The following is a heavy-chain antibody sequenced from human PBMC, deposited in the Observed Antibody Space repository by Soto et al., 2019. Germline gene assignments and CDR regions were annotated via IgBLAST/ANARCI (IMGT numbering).Heavy chain of an antibody. CDR1: GGSISSGGYY. D-gene: IGHD4-4*01. CDR3: ATGSDYKLYFDY. J-gene: IGHJ4*02. Sequence: SETLSLTCTVSGGSISSGGYYWSWIRQHPGKGLEWIGHIYYSGSTYYNPSLKSRVTISVDTSKNQFSLKLSSVTAADTAVYYCATGSDYKLYFDYWGQGTLVTVSS. V-gene: IGHV4-31*03. CDR2: IYYSGST.